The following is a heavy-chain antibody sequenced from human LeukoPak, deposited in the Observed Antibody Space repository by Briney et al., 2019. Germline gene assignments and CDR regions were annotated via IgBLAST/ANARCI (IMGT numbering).Heavy chain of an antibody. Sequence: PGGSLRLSCAASGFSFSSYDMHWVRQTTGEGLEWVSGIITGGDPYYAGSVKGRFTISREDAKNSLYLQMNSLTAGDTAVYYCARGAPYNWNGLDSWGQGTLVTVSS. CDR1: GFSFSSYD. D-gene: IGHD1-20*01. CDR2: IITGGDP. CDR3: ARGAPYNWNGLDS. J-gene: IGHJ4*02. V-gene: IGHV3-13*05.